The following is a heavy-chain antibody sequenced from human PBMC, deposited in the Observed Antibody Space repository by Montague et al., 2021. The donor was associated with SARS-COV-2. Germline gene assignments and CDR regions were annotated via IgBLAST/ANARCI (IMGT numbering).Heavy chain of an antibody. V-gene: IGHV2-5*02. D-gene: IGHD3-22*01. J-gene: IGHJ4*02. Sequence: PALVKPIQTLTLTCTFSGFSLSTSGVGVGWIRQPPGKALEWLALIYWDDDKRYSPSLKSRLTITKDTSKNQVALTMTNMDPVDTATYYCAHSRYYYYDSSGYRVYYFDYWGQGTLVTVSS. CDR3: AHSRYYYYDSSGYRVYYFDY. CDR1: GFSLSTSGVG. CDR2: IYWDDDK.